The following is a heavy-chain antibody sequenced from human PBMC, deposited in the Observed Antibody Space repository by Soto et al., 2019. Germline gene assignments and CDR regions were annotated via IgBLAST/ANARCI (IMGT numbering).Heavy chain of an antibody. CDR2: VNTDGTGT. Sequence: GGSLRLSCAASGFTFSNYWMHWVRQAPGKGLVWVSRVNTDGTGTSYADSVKGRFTISRDNAKNTLFLQMNSPRAEDTTVYYCAGVRKSYGGNGYYFDSWGQGTLVTVSS. J-gene: IGHJ4*02. CDR1: GFTFSNYW. CDR3: AGVRKSYGGNGYYFDS. D-gene: IGHD4-17*01. V-gene: IGHV3-74*01.